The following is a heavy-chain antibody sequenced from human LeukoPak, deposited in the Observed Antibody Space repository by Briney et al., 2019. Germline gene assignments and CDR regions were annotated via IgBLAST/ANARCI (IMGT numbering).Heavy chain of an antibody. CDR2: MNPNSGNT. V-gene: IGHV1-8*01. Sequence: ASVKVSCRASGYTFTSYDINWVRQATGQGLEWMGWMNPNSGNTGYAQKFQGRVTMTSNTSISTAYMELSSLRSEDTAVYYCARDPPRATMVRGAGGDYWGQGTLVTVSS. CDR1: GYTFTSYD. CDR3: ARDPPRATMVRGAGGDY. J-gene: IGHJ4*02. D-gene: IGHD3-10*01.